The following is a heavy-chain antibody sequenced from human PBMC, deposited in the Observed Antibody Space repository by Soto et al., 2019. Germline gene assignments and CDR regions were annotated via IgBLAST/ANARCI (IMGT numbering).Heavy chain of an antibody. CDR3: ARHLYGSGERCDP. V-gene: IGHV4-59*08. D-gene: IGHD3-10*01. CDR1: GGSISSYY. J-gene: IGHJ5*02. CDR2: IYYSGSI. Sequence: QVQLQESGPGLVKPSETLSLTCTVSGGSISSYYWSWIRQPPGKGLEWIGYIYYSGSINYNPSLKRRVPISVDPSKKPSSRKLSSVTAADTAVYYCARHLYGSGERCDPWGQGTLVTVSS.